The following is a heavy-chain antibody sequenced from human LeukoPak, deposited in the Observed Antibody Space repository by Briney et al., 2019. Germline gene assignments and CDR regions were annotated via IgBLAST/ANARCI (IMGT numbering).Heavy chain of an antibody. Sequence: GGSLRLSCAASGFTFTTYGMHWVRQAPGKGLEWVAFIRHDGSDEYYADSVKGRFTISRDNSKNTLYLQMNSLRPEDTAVYHCAKDFWGMTVAGSFDYRGQGTLVTVSS. V-gene: IGHV3-30*02. CDR2: IRHDGSDE. D-gene: IGHD6-19*01. J-gene: IGHJ4*02. CDR3: AKDFWGMTVAGSFDY. CDR1: GFTFTTYG.